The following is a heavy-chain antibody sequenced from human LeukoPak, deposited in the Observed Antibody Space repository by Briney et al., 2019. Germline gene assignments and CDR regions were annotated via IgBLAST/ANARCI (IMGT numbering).Heavy chain of an antibody. D-gene: IGHD1-14*01. Sequence: GGSLRLSCAASGFTFSSYAMHWVRQAPGKGLEYVSAISSNGGSTYYANSVKGRFTISRDNSKNTLYLQMGSLRAEDMAVYYCARVAGTTGYFDYWGQGTLVTVSS. CDR3: ARVAGTTGYFDY. CDR2: ISSNGGST. CDR1: GFTFSSYA. J-gene: IGHJ4*02. V-gene: IGHV3-64*01.